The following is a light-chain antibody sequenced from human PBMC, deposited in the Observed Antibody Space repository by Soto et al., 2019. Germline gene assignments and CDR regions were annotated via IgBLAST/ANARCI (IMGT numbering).Light chain of an antibody. J-gene: IGKJ1*01. V-gene: IGKV1-39*01. CDR2: AAS. CDR3: QQTYTSPGT. CDR1: QSVSKY. Sequence: DIQMTQSPSSLSASVGDRITINCRASQSVSKYLNWYQHKLGKATELLIYAASSLYSGLQSRFSCSGSGTYFTLTISHLHPEDSASYYCQQTYTSPGTFGQGTKVEIK.